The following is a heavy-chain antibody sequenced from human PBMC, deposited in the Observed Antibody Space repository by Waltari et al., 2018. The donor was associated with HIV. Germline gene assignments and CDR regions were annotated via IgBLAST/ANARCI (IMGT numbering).Heavy chain of an antibody. Sequence: QVQLVQSGAEVKKPGASVKVSCKASGYTFTSYGISWVRQAPGQGLEWMGWFSVYNGHTNYAQTLQGRVTMTTEAATSTAYMELRSLRSDDTAVYSCARGAAGYYYYVMDVWGQGTTVTVYS. CDR1: GYTFTSYG. CDR3: ARGAAGYYYYVMDV. V-gene: IGHV1-18*01. D-gene: IGHD6-13*01. J-gene: IGHJ6*02. CDR2: FSVYNGHT.